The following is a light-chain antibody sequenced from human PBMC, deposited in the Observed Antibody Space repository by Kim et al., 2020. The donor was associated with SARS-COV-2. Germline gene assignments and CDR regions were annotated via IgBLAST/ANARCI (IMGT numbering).Light chain of an antibody. CDR1: QDIRNY. Sequence: ASVGDSVTITCRASQDIRNYLAWFQQKPGKPPKSLIYRASSLQSGVPSRFSGGGSGTDFTLTISSVQPEDFATYYCQQYNTYPLTFGGGTKVGIK. CDR2: RAS. V-gene: IGKV1-16*01. CDR3: QQYNTYPLT. J-gene: IGKJ4*01.